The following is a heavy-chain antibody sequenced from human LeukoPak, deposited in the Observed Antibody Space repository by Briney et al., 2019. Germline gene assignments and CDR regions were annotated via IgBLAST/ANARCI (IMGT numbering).Heavy chain of an antibody. D-gene: IGHD3-9*01. CDR1: VYTFPEYY. Sequence: ASVKVSCQAYVYTFPEYYMHWLRQAPGQGLEWMGWINPNSGDTRYAQKFQGRVTMTRDTSISTGYMEVSRLRSDDTAVFFCAMHPNDISPYCHFHYWGQGTLVTVPS. CDR3: AMHPNDISPYCHFHY. V-gene: IGHV1-2*02. J-gene: IGHJ4*02. CDR2: INPNSGDT.